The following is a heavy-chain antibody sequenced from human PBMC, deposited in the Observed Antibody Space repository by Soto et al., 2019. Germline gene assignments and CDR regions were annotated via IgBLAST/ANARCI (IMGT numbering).Heavy chain of an antibody. CDR3: VREGSAWPRGY. CDR1: GFTFSDYY. D-gene: IGHD3-10*01. CDR2: ISEGGTTI. Sequence: QPQLVESGGGLVKPGGSLRLSCAGSGFTFSDYYMSWIRQAPGKGLEWVSHISEGGTTIYYSDSVKGRFTVSRDDAKNSLYLQMNSLRVADTAVYYCVREGSAWPRGYWGQGTLVTVSS. V-gene: IGHV3-11*01. J-gene: IGHJ4*02.